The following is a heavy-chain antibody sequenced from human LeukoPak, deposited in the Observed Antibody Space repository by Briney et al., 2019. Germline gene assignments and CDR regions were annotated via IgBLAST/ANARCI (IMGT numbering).Heavy chain of an antibody. Sequence: PGGSLRLSCAASGFSISTYAMSWVRQAPGKGLEWVSGIVGSGDTDYADAVQGRFTISKDNSKNIVYLRMNSLRAEDTAVYYCAKDAVYGDGYWEFDYWGQGNLVTVSS. CDR1: GFSISTYA. CDR2: IVGSGDT. CDR3: AKDAVYGDGYWEFDY. V-gene: IGHV3-23*01. D-gene: IGHD5-24*01. J-gene: IGHJ4*02.